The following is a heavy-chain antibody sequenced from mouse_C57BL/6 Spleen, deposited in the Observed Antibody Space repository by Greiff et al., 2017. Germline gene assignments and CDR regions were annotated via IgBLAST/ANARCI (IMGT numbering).Heavy chain of an antibody. Sequence: ESGPGLVKPSQSLSLTCSVTGYSITSGYYWNWIRQFPGNKLEWMGYISYDGSNNYNPSLKNRISITRDTSKNQFFLKLNSVTTEDTATYYCARKTGTETGLFAYWGQGTLVTVSA. V-gene: IGHV3-6*01. CDR3: ARKTGTETGLFAY. CDR1: GYSITSGYY. D-gene: IGHD4-1*01. J-gene: IGHJ3*01. CDR2: ISYDGSN.